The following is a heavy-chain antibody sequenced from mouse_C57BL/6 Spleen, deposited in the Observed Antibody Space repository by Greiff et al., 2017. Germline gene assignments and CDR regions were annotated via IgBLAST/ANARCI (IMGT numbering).Heavy chain of an antibody. CDR1: GYTFTSYC. J-gene: IGHJ3*01. D-gene: IGHD1-1*01. CDR3: AKGTVVAWFAY. Sequence: QVQLQQPGAELVKPGASVKVSCKASGYTFTSYCMHWVKQSPGQGLEWIGRIHPSDSDTNYNQKFKGKATLTVDKSSSTAYMQLSSLTSEDSAVXYCAKGTVVAWFAYWGPGALGTVSA. V-gene: IGHV1-74*01. CDR2: IHPSDSDT.